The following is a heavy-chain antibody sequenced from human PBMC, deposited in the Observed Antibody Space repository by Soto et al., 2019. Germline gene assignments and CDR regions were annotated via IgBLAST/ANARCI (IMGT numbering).Heavy chain of an antibody. J-gene: IGHJ6*02. D-gene: IGHD6-19*01. CDR2: ISYDGSNK. V-gene: IGHV3-30-3*01. CDR3: ARGRLYSSGWEDYYGMDV. CDR1: GFTFSSYA. Sequence: QVQLVESGGGVVQPGRSLRLSCAASGFTFSSYAMHWVRQAPGKGLEWVAVISYDGSNKYYADSVKGRFTISRDNSKNTLYLQMNSLRAEDTAVYYCARGRLYSSGWEDYYGMDVWGQGTTVTVSS.